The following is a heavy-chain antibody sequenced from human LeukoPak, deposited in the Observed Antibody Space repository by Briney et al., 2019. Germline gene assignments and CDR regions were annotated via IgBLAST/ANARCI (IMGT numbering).Heavy chain of an antibody. CDR2: INHSGST. J-gene: IGHJ2*01. D-gene: IGHD3-9*01. CDR3: ARYFQAPDWYFDL. Sequence: SETLSLTCAVYGGSFSGYYWCWISQPPGKGLEWIGEINHSGSTNYNPSLKSRVTISVDTSKNQFSLKLSSVTAADTAVYYCARYFQAPDWYFDLWGRGTLVTVSS. CDR1: GGSFSGYY. V-gene: IGHV4-34*01.